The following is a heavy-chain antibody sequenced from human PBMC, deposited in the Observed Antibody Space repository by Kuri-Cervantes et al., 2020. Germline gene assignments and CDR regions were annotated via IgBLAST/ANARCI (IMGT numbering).Heavy chain of an antibody. V-gene: IGHV1-2*04. CDR2: INPNSGGT. J-gene: IGHJ3*02. Sequence: ASVKVSCKASGYTFTGYYMHWVRQAPGQGLEWMGWINPNSGGTNYAQKFQGWVTMTRDTSISTAYMELSRLRSDDTAVYYCAADRISLLWYRVPDAFDIWGQGTMVTVSS. CDR3: AADRISLLWYRVPDAFDI. CDR1: GYTFTGYY. D-gene: IGHD3-10*01.